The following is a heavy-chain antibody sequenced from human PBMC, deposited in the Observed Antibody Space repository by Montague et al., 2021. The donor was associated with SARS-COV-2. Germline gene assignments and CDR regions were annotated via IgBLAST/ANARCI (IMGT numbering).Heavy chain of an antibody. D-gene: IGHD2-2*01. CDR1: GGSISSYY. J-gene: IGHJ6*02. Sequence: SETLSLTCTVSGGSISSYYWSWIRQPPGKGLEWIGYIYYSGSTNYNPSLKSRVTISVDTSKNQFSLKLSSVTAADTAVYYCAREKRHYCSSTSCYDNYYYYYGMDVWGQGTTVTVSS. CDR3: AREKRHYCSSTSCYDNYYYYYGMDV. V-gene: IGHV4-59*01. CDR2: IYYSGST.